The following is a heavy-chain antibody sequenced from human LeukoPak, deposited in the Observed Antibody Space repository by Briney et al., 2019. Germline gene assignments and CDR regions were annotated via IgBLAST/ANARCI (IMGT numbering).Heavy chain of an antibody. D-gene: IGHD3-10*01. V-gene: IGHV3-48*03. CDR2: ISSSGSTI. Sequence: GGSLRLSCAASGFTFSSYEMNWVRQAPGKGLEWVSYISSSGSTIYYADSVKGRFTISRDNAKNSLNLQMNSLRAEDTAVYYCARVNYYGSGNFYYMDVWGKGTTVTISS. CDR3: ARVNYYGSGNFYYMDV. J-gene: IGHJ6*03. CDR1: GFTFSSYE.